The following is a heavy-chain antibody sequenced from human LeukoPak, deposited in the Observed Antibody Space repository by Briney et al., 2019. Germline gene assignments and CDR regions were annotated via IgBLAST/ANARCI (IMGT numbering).Heavy chain of an antibody. CDR1: GLTFSSYA. CDR3: AKDPGRYGDYYFDY. V-gene: IGHV3-23*01. CDR2: ISGSGGST. Sequence: GGSLRLSCAASGLTFSSYAMSWVRQAPGKGLEWVSAISGSGGSTYYADSVKGRFTISRDNSKNTLYLQMNSLRAEDTAVYYCAKDPGRYGDYYFDYWGQGTLVTVSS. J-gene: IGHJ4*02. D-gene: IGHD4-17*01.